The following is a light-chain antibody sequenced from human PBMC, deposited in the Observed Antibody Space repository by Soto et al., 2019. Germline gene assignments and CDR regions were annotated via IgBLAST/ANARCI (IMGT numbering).Light chain of an antibody. CDR2: GVS. CDR1: QLFSSN. J-gene: IGKJ5*01. V-gene: IGKV3-15*01. CDR3: QQYNNWPRT. Sequence: EIVMMQSPATLSVSPGESVTLSCRASQLFSSNLAWYQHKPGQATRLLIYGVSTRDTGVPDRFSGSASGTEFTLTISSLQSEDFAVYYCQQYNNWPRTFGQGTRLRL.